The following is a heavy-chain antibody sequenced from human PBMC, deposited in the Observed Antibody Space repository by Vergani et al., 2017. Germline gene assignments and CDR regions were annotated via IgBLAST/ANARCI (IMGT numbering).Heavy chain of an antibody. CDR2: IIPIFGTA. J-gene: IGHJ6*03. D-gene: IGHD2-2*01. CDR1: GGTFSSYA. V-gene: IGHV1-69*01. CDR3: ASKYCSSTSCYQDYYMDV. Sequence: QVQLLQSWAEVKKPGSSVKVSCKASGGTFSSYAISWVRQAPGQGLEWMGGIIPIFGTANYAQKFQGRVTITADESTSTAYMELSSLRSEDTAVYYCASKYCSSTSCYQDYYMDVWGKGTTVTVSS.